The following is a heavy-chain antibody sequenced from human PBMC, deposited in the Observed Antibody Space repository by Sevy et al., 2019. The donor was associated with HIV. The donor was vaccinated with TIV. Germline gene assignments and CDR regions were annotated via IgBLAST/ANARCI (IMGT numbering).Heavy chain of an antibody. Sequence: GGSLRLSCAASGFTLSNYWMSWVRQAPGKGLEWVANIKQDGSDKYYVDPVKGRFTISGDNAKNSLYLQMNSLRAEDTAVYYCARDLYSGSYYENYWGQGTLVTVSS. CDR3: ARDLYSGSYYENY. J-gene: IGHJ4*02. V-gene: IGHV3-7*01. CDR2: IKQDGSDK. CDR1: GFTLSNYW. D-gene: IGHD1-26*01.